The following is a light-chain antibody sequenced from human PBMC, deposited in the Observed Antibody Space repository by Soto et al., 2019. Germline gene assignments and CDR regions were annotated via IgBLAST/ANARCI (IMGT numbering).Light chain of an antibody. J-gene: IGLJ1*01. CDR1: SSDFGGYNY. CDR2: DVS. Sequence: QSVLTQPRSVSGSPGQSVTFSCTGTSSDFGGYNYVSWYQHHPGKAPKLMIYDVSERPSGVPDRFSGSKSGNTASLTISGLQAEDEADYYCCSYAGTFYVFGTGTKVTVL. V-gene: IGLV2-11*01. CDR3: CSYAGTFYV.